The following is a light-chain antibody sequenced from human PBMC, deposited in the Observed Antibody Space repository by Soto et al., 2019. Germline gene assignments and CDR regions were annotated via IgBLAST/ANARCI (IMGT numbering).Light chain of an antibody. CDR3: QQRGNWPRT. CDR1: QSVSSY. V-gene: IGKV3-11*01. J-gene: IGKJ1*01. Sequence: EIVLTQSPATLSLSPGESATLSCRASQSVSSYLAWYQQKPGQAPRLLIYDASNRATGVPARFSGSRSGTDFTLTLSSLEPEDFAVYYCQQRGNWPRTFGQGTKVEI. CDR2: DAS.